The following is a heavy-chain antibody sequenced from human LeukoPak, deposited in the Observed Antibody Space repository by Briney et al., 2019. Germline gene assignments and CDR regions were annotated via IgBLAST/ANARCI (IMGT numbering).Heavy chain of an antibody. CDR1: GFDFRSYE. V-gene: IGHV3-48*03. D-gene: IGHD2/OR15-2a*01. CDR2: IGSTGTTK. J-gene: IGHJ4*03. Sequence: PGGSLRLSCAASGFDFRSYEMNWVRQAPGKGLEWVSYIGSTGTTKYYAGSVKGRFTISRDNAKNSMFLQLSSLRVEDTAVYYCARDGDFRYFDFWGQGTLVTVSS. CDR3: ARDGDFRYFDF.